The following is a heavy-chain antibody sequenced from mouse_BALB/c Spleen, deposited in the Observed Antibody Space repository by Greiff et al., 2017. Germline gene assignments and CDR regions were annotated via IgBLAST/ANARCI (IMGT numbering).Heavy chain of an antibody. J-gene: IGHJ2*01. CDR3: ARASGYVYYFDY. CDR2: IWAGGST. CDR1: GFSLTSYG. Sequence: QVQLKESGPGLVAPSQSLSITCTVSGFSLTSYGVHWVRQPPGKGLEWLGVIWAGGSTNYNSALMSRLSISKDNSKSQVFLKMNSLQTDDTAMYYCARASGYVYYFDYWGQGTTLTVSS. V-gene: IGHV2-9*02. D-gene: IGHD3-1*01.